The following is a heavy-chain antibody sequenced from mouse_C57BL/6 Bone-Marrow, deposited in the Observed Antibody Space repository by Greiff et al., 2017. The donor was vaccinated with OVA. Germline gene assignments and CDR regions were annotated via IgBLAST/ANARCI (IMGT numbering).Heavy chain of an antibody. J-gene: IGHJ4*01. V-gene: IGHV1-82*01. D-gene: IGHD2-3*01. Sequence: VQLQQSGPELVKPGASVKISCKASGYAFSSSWMNWVKQRPGKGLEWIGRIYPGDGDTNYNGKFKGKATLTADKSSSTAYMQLSSLTSEDSAVYFCAKVRCYDGDYYYAMDYWGQGTSVTVSS. CDR3: AKVRCYDGDYYYAMDY. CDR2: IYPGDGDT. CDR1: GYAFSSSW.